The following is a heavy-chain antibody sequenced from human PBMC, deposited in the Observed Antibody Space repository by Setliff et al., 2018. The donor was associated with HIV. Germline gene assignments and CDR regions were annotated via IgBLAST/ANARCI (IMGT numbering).Heavy chain of an antibody. CDR2: INGYNGNT. V-gene: IGHV1-18*01. CDR3: ARIRAAALLDAFDI. D-gene: IGHD2-15*01. J-gene: IGHJ3*02. CDR1: GFSFTKYG. Sequence: GASVKVSCKASGFSFTKYGFSWVRLAPGQGLEWMGWINGYNGNTNYAQNFQGRVTMTTDTTSSTAYMELRSLRSDDTAMYYCARIRAAALLDAFDIWGQGTMVTVS.